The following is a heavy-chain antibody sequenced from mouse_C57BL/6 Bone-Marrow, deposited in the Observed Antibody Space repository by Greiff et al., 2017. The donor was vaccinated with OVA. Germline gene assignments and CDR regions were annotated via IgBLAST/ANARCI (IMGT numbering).Heavy chain of an antibody. J-gene: IGHJ2*01. Sequence: VQLQQPGAELVKPGASVKLSCKASGYTFTSYWMHWVKQRPGQGLEWIGMIHPNSGSTNYNEKFKSKATLTVDKSSSTAYMQLSSLTSEDSAVYYCARNSSGQAFYFDYWGQGTTLTVSS. CDR2: IHPNSGST. D-gene: IGHD3-2*02. V-gene: IGHV1-64*01. CDR1: GYTFTSYW. CDR3: ARNSSGQAFYFDY.